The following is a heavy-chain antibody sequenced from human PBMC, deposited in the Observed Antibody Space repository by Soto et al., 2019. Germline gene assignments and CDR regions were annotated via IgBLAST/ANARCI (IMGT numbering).Heavy chain of an antibody. J-gene: IGHJ6*02. D-gene: IGHD3-10*01. CDR1: GFTFSSYS. Sequence: WSLRLSCAASGFTFSSYSMNWVRQAPGKGLEWVSSISSSSSYIYYADSVKGRFTISRDNAKNSLYLQMNSLRAEDTAVYYCARDQPPAKANYYYYGMDVWGQGTTVTVSS. CDR2: ISSSSSYI. CDR3: ARDQPPAKANYYYYGMDV. V-gene: IGHV3-21*01.